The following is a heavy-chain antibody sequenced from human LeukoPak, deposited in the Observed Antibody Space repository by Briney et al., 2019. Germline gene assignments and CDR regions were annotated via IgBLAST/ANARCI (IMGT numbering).Heavy chain of an antibody. V-gene: IGHV3-21*01. CDR3: ARDVGSGYSTI. CDR2: ISSSSSYI. J-gene: IGHJ4*02. Sequence: GGSLRLSCAASGFTFSSYSMNWVRQAPGKGLEWVSSISSSSSYIYYADSVKGRFTISRDNAKNSLYLQMNSLRAEDTAVYYCARDVGSGYSTIWGQGTLVTVSS. CDR1: GFTFSSYS. D-gene: IGHD6-13*01.